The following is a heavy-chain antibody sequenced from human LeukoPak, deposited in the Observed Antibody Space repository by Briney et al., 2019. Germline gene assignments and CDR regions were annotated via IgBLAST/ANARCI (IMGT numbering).Heavy chain of an antibody. CDR1: GYTFSRYS. CDR2: VNTYNGDT. J-gene: IGHJ4*02. V-gene: IGHV1-18*01. CDR3: ARGRAAADDFDF. Sequence: ASVKVSCKASGYTFSRYSINWVRQAPGQGLAWLGWVNTYNGDTKYTQKFQGRVTLTTDSSTSTAYLELTSLRFDDTAIYYCARGRAAADDFDFWGQGTLVAVSS. D-gene: IGHD6-13*01.